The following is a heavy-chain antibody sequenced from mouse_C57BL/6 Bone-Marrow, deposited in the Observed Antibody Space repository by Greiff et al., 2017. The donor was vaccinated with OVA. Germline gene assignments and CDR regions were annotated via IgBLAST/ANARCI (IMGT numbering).Heavy chain of an antibody. D-gene: IGHD1-1*01. J-gene: IGHJ1*03. V-gene: IGHV1-18*01. CDR2: INPNNGGT. CDR3: ARPPYYYGSSYWYFDV. Sequence: EVQLQQSGPELVKPGASVKIPCKASGYTFTDYNMYWVKQSHGKSLEWIGDINPNNGGTIYNQKFKGKATLTVDKSSSTAYMELRSLTSEDTAVYYCARPPYYYGSSYWYFDVWGTGTTVTVSS. CDR1: GYTFTDYN.